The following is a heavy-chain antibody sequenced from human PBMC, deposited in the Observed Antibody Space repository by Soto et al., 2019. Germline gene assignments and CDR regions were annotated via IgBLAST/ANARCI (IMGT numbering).Heavy chain of an antibody. V-gene: IGHV1-2*02. D-gene: IGHD3-22*01. CDR1: GYGFIDYY. Sequence: QVQLVQSGAEVKKPGASVKVSCKASGYGFIDYYLHWMRQAPGQGLERMGWINPRNGNTNYAHNFQDRVTLTRDASITTAYMELSRLTSDDTAVYFCTRGPSSGAFDYWGQGSLVTVSS. J-gene: IGHJ4*02. CDR2: INPRNGNT. CDR3: TRGPSSGAFDY.